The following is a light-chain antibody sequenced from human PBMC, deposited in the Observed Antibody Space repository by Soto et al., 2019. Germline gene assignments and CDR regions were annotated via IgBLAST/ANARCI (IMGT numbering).Light chain of an antibody. CDR3: QQRRNWPYLT. J-gene: IGKJ4*02. V-gene: IGKV3-11*01. Sequence: EIVLTQSPDTLSLSPGERATLSGRASQSVSGYLGWYQQKPGQAPRLLIYDASNRAYGVPARFRGSGSGTNFTLTIASLEPDDFAVYYCQQRRNWPYLTFGGGTRV. CDR2: DAS. CDR1: QSVSGY.